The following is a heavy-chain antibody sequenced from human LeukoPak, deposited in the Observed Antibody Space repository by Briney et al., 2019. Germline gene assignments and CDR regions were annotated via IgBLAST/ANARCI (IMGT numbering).Heavy chain of an antibody. J-gene: IGHJ4*02. V-gene: IGHV3-48*01. CDR3: ARGASGESVSRYDY. CDR2: ISSSSDII. D-gene: IGHD5/OR15-5a*01. CDR1: GFTFSSYS. Sequence: GGSLRLSCAASGFTFSSYSMNWVRQAPGKGLEWVSYISSSSDIIHYADSVKGRFTISRDNAKNSLYLQLNSLRAEDTAVYYCARGASGESVSRYDYWGQGALVTVSS.